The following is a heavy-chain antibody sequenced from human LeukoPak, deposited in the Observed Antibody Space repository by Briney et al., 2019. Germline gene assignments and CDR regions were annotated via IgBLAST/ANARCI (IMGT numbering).Heavy chain of an antibody. CDR3: AQPLYSGSYYYYYAMDV. D-gene: IGHD1-26*01. J-gene: IGHJ6*02. CDR2: ISWNSGSI. CDR1: GFTFDDYA. Sequence: GGSLRLSCAASGFTFDDYAMHWVRQAPGKGLEWVSGISWNSGSIGYADSVKGRFTISRDNAKNSLYLQMNSLRAEDTAVYYCAQPLYSGSYYYYYAMDVWGQGTTVTVSS. V-gene: IGHV3-9*01.